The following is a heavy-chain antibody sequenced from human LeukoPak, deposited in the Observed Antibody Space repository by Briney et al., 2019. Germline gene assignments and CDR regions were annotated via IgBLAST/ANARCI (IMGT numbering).Heavy chain of an antibody. Sequence: SETLSLTCTVSGGSISSYYWSWIRQPPGKGLEWIGCIYYSGSSNYNPSLKSRVTISVDTSKNQFSLKLSSVTAADPAVYYCARDSQGLGYFDYWGQGTLVTVSS. J-gene: IGHJ4*02. D-gene: IGHD3-22*01. CDR3: ARDSQGLGYFDY. CDR1: GGSISSYY. CDR2: IYYSGSS. V-gene: IGHV4-59*01.